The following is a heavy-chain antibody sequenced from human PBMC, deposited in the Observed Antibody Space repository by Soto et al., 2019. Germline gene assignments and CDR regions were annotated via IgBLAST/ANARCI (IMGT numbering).Heavy chain of an antibody. CDR1: GFDFTTYA. CDR2: IWFDGIKE. J-gene: IGHJ6*02. Sequence: GGSLRLSCAVTGFDFTTYAMHWVRQTPDKGLEWVAIIWFDGIKEFYAESVRGRFTISIDTSKNTVFLQMNNVRAEDTALYYCTRATFDVWGQGTTATVSS. V-gene: IGHV3-33*01. CDR3: TRATFDV.